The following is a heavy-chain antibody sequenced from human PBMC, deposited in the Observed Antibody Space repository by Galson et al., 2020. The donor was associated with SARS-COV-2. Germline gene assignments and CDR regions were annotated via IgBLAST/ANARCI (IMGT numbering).Heavy chain of an antibody. CDR2: ISYDGSNK. V-gene: IGHV3-30*04. D-gene: IGHD1-26*01. CDR3: ARPQGGSYFDAFDI. J-gene: IGHJ3*02. CDR1: GFTFSSYA. Sequence: TGGSLRLSCAASGFTFSSYAMHWVRQAPGKGLEWVAVISYDGSNKYYADSVKGRFTISRDNSKNTLYLQMNSLRAEDTAVYYCARPQGGSYFDAFDIWGQGTMVTVSS.